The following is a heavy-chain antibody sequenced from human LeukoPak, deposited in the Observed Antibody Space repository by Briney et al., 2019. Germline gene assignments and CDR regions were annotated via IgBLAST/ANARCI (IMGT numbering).Heavy chain of an antibody. CDR3: TKDYYYDYSGYFDD. CDR2: IWYDGSNK. V-gene: IGHV3-33*06. CDR1: GFTFSSYG. J-gene: IGHJ5*02. D-gene: IGHD3-22*01. Sequence: TGGSLRLSCAASGFTFSSYGMDWVRQAPGKGLEWVAVIWYDGSNKYYADSVKGRFTISRDNSKNTLYLQMNSLRAEDTAVYYCTKDYYYDYSGYFDDSGQETLVTVSS.